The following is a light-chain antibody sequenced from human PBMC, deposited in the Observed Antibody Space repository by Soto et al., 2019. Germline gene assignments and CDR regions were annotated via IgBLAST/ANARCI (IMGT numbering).Light chain of an antibody. CDR1: QGIGSY. V-gene: IGKV1-16*01. Sequence: DIQMTQSPSTLSGSVGDRVTITCRASQGIGSYLAWYQQKRGKAPKIXIYAASTLQSGVPSRFSASGSGTDFSLTINSLQADDFETYYCQQYHIYSWTFGQGTKVDIK. CDR2: AAS. CDR3: QQYHIYSWT. J-gene: IGKJ1*01.